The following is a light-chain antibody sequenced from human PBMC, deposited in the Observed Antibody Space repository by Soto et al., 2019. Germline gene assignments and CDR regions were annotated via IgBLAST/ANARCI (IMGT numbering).Light chain of an antibody. V-gene: IGKV3-11*01. CDR3: QQRSNWPGA. Sequence: EIVLTQSPVTLSLSPGESATLSCRASQSVSRYLAWYQKKPGQAPRLLIYDASKRATGIPARFSGSGSGTDFTLTISSLDPEEFAVYYCQQRSNWPGAFGQGTKLEIK. CDR1: QSVSRY. J-gene: IGKJ2*01. CDR2: DAS.